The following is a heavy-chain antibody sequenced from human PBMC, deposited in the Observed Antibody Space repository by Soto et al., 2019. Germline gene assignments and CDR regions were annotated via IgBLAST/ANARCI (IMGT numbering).Heavy chain of an antibody. J-gene: IGHJ4*02. D-gene: IGHD3-22*01. CDR1: GFIFSTYG. Sequence: QVQLVESGGGVVQPGRSLRLSCAASGFIFSTYGMHWVRQAPGKGLEWVAVISYDGSDILYADSVKGRFTISRADSKNTLYLQMNSLRAEDTAMYYCVQDRYYDSSGYYPSYWGQGTVVTVSS. CDR3: VQDRYYDSSGYYPSY. CDR2: ISYDGSDI. V-gene: IGHV3-30*18.